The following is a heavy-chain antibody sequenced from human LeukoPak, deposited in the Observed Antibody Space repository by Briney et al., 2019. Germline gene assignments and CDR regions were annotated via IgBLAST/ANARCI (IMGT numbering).Heavy chain of an antibody. CDR1: GGTFSSYA. V-gene: IGHV1-69*05. Sequence: GASVKVSCKASGGTFSSYAISWVRQAPGQGLEWMGGIIPIFGTANYAQKFQGRVTITTDESTSTAYMELSSLRSEDTAVYYCASLSVRQPPTGYYMDVWGKGTTVTVSS. CDR2: IIPIFGTA. J-gene: IGHJ6*03. D-gene: IGHD2-8*02. CDR3: ASLSVRQPPTGYYMDV.